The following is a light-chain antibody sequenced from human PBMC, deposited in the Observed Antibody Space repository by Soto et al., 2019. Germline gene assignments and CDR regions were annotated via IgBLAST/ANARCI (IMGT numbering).Light chain of an antibody. CDR2: DAS. Sequence: VLTQSPVTLSLYPGERATLSCRASQSFRGLLAWYQQKPGQAPRLLIYDASIRATGVPARFSGSGSGTEFTLTISSLQYEDFAVYCCKQYNNWTLSFGAGARLEIK. J-gene: IGKJ5*01. CDR1: QSFRGL. V-gene: IGKV3-15*01. CDR3: KQYNNWTLS.